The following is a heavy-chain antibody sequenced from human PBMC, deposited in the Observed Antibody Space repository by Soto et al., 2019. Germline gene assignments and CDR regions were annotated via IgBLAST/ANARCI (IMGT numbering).Heavy chain of an antibody. CDR1: GFTFSDHY. D-gene: IGHD3-10*01. CDR2: IRNKANSYTT. Sequence: EVQLVESGGGLVQPGGSLRLSCAASGFTFSDHYMDWVRQAPGKGLEWVGRIRNKANSYTTEYAASVKGRFTISRDDSKNSLYLQMNRLKTDDTAVYYCVRVRGGGTYHFDYWGQGTLVTVSS. CDR3: VRVRGGGTYHFDY. V-gene: IGHV3-72*01. J-gene: IGHJ4*02.